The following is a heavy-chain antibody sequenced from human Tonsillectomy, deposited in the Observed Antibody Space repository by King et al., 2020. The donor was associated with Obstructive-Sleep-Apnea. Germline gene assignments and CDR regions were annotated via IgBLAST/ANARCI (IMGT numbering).Heavy chain of an antibody. V-gene: IGHV3-15*05. CDR2: IKSKTDGGRT. D-gene: IGHD6-13*01. CDR3: TTDLGQQLVKYIYYYFDVDV. CDR1: GFTFSKAW. Sequence: VQLVESVGCVVKPGGSLRLSCAASGFTFSKAWMSWVRQAPGKGLEWGGHIKSKTDGGRTDYAAPVKGIFTISRDDSKNTLYLQMNSLRTEDTAVYYCTTDLGQQLVKYIYYYFDVDVWGQGTTVTVSS. J-gene: IGHJ6*02.